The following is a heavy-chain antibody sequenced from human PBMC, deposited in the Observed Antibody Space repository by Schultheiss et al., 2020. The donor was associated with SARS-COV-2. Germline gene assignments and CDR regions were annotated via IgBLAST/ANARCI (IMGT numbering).Heavy chain of an antibody. Sequence: SETLSLTCAVSGASISSYYWNWIRQPPGKGLEWIGYIYYSGSTYYNPSLKSRITISVDTSKTQFSLKLSSVTAADTAVYYCARDLSGSYSGFDYWGQGTLVTVSS. D-gene: IGHD1-26*01. CDR2: IYYSGST. V-gene: IGHV4-59*12. J-gene: IGHJ4*02. CDR1: GASISSYY. CDR3: ARDLSGSYSGFDY.